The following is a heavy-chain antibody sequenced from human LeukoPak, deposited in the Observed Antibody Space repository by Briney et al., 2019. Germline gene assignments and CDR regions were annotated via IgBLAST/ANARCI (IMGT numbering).Heavy chain of an antibody. J-gene: IGHJ6*04. CDR1: GYTFTSYG. CDR2: ISAYNGNA. D-gene: IGHD3-10*01. CDR3: ARDRRSGGPYYYYYGMDV. V-gene: IGHV1-18*04. Sequence: ASVKVSCKASGYTFTSYGISWVRQAPGQGLEWMGWISAYNGNANYAQKLQGRVTMTTDTSTSTAYMELRSLRSDDTAVYYCARDRRSGGPYYYYYGMDVWGKGTTVTVSS.